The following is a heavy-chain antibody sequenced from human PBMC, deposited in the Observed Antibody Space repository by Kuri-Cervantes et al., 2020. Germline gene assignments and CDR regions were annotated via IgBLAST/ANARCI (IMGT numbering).Heavy chain of an antibody. CDR3: TRPPGYYDSSGYGANY. Sequence: SCKASGYTFTYRCMHWVRQAPGKGLEWVAFIRYDGSNKYYADSVQGRFTISRDNSKNTLYLQMNSLRAEDTAVYYCTRPPGYYDSSGYGANYWGQGTLVTVSS. V-gene: IGHV3-30*02. CDR2: IRYDGSNK. D-gene: IGHD3-22*01. J-gene: IGHJ4*02. CDR1: GYTFTYRC.